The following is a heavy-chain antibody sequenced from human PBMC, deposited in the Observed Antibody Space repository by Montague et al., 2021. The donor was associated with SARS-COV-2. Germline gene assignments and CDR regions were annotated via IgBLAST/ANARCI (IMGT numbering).Heavy chain of an antibody. J-gene: IGHJ6*02. D-gene: IGHD3-3*01. Sequence: SLRLSCAASGFTFSSYEMNWVRQAPGKGLEWASYISSSVSTIYYXDSVKGRFTISRDNAKNSLYLQMNSLRAEDTAVYYCARGGTYYDFWSGYRNYYYGMDVWGQGTTVTVSS. V-gene: IGHV3-48*03. CDR3: ARGGTYYDFWSGYRNYYYGMDV. CDR2: ISSSVSTI. CDR1: GFTFSSYE.